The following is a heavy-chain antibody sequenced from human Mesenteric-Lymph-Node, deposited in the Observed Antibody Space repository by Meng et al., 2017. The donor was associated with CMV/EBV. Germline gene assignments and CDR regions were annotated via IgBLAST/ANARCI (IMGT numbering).Heavy chain of an antibody. V-gene: IGHV3-33*06. CDR2: IWYDGINE. CDR1: GFPFSSYE. Sequence: GGSLRLSCAVSGFPFSSYEMSWVRQAPGKGLEWVTVIWYDGINEYYADSVKGRFTISRDNSKNTLYLQMNSLRVEDTAVYYCAKERVVGANGYYYGMDVWGQGTTVTVSS. J-gene: IGHJ6*02. CDR3: AKERVVGANGYYYGMDV. D-gene: IGHD1-26*01.